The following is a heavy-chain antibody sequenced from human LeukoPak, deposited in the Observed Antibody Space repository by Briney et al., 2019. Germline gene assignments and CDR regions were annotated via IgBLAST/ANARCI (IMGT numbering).Heavy chain of an antibody. CDR1: GYTFTSYG. CDR2: ISAYNGNT. V-gene: IGHV1-18*01. J-gene: IGHJ4*02. D-gene: IGHD5-12*01. CDR3: ARGVSYGYDFYYFDY. Sequence: GASVKVSCKASGYTFTSYGISWVRQAPGQGLEWMGWISAYNGNTNYAQKFQGRVTMTRNTSISTAYMELSSLRSEDTAVYYCARGVSYGYDFYYFDYWGQGTLVTVSS.